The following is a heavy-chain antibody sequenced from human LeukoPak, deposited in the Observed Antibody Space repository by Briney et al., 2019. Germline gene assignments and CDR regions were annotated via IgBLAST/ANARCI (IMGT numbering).Heavy chain of an antibody. Sequence: GGSLRLSCAASGFTVSSNYMSWVRQAPGKGLEWVSVIYSGGSTYYADSVKGRFAISRDNSKNTLYLQMNSLSAEDTAVYYCARDRRGGYCSSTSCYREYYYYYGMDVWGQGTTVTVSS. CDR1: GFTVSSNY. D-gene: IGHD2-2*02. CDR2: IYSGGST. J-gene: IGHJ6*02. CDR3: ARDRRGGYCSSTSCYREYYYYYGMDV. V-gene: IGHV3-66*01.